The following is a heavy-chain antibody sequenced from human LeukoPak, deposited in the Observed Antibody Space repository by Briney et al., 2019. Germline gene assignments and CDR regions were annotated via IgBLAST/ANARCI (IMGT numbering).Heavy chain of an antibody. CDR1: GFIFRNYG. D-gene: IGHD5-24*01. V-gene: IGHV3-23*01. Sequence: GGSLRLSCAASGFIFRNYGMSWVRQAPGKGLEWVSTVHGRNYYADSVKGRFTISRDDSRSTLYLRMDNLRAEDTAVYYCAKDQPGDGYNSIWGQGTLVTVSS. J-gene: IGHJ4*02. CDR2: VHGRN. CDR3: AKDQPGDGYNSI.